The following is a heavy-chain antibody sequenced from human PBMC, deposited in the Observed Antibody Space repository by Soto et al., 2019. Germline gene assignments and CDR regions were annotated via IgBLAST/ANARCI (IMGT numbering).Heavy chain of an antibody. CDR2: ISSSSSSI. V-gene: IGHV3-48*03. Sequence: GGSLRLSCVVSGFTFRSYEMNWVRQAPGKGLEWVSYISSSSSSISYADSVKGRFTISRDNAKNSLYLQMNSLRDEDTAVYYCARESCSSSSCSTRYGMDVWGQGTTVIVSS. J-gene: IGHJ6*02. CDR3: ARESCSSSSCSTRYGMDV. D-gene: IGHD2-2*01. CDR1: GFTFRSYE.